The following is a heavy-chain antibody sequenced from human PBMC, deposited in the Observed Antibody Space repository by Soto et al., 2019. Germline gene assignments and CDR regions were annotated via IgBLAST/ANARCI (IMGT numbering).Heavy chain of an antibody. V-gene: IGHV3-30*18. CDR2: ISYDGSNK. CDR1: GVTLSSYG. J-gene: IGHJ4*02. CDR3: AKDRSGGSCYGDS. D-gene: IGHD2-15*01. Sequence: XGSLRLSCAASGVTLSSYGMHWVRQAPGKGLEWVAVISYDGSNKYYADSVKGRFTISRDNSKNTLYLQMNSLRAEDTAVYYCAKDRSGGSCYGDSWGQGTLVTVSS.